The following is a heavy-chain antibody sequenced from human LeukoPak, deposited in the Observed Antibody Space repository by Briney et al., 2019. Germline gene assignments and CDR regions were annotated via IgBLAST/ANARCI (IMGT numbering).Heavy chain of an antibody. CDR3: AKDGPDSWGYFDY. V-gene: IGHV3-23*01. CDR2: ISSSGSST. CDR1: AFTFSNYA. D-gene: IGHD7-27*01. Sequence: PGGSLRLSCAASAFTFSNYAMNWVRKATGKGLEWVSAISSSGSSTYYADSVKGRFPISRDNSKNTLYLQMNSLRAEDTAVYYCAKDGPDSWGYFDYWGQGTLVTVSS. J-gene: IGHJ4*02.